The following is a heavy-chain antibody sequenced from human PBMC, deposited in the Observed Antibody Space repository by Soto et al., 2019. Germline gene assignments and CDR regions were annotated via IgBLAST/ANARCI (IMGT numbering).Heavy chain of an antibody. Sequence: EVQLLESGGGLVQPGGSLRLSCAASGFTFSSYAMSWVRQAPGKGLEWVSAISGSGGSTYYADSVKGRFTISRDNSKNPLYLQMNRLRAEDTAVYYCAKAMGATPYYYAMNVWGQGTTFTVSS. V-gene: IGHV3-23*01. CDR3: AKAMGATPYYYAMNV. J-gene: IGHJ6*02. D-gene: IGHD1-26*01. CDR1: GFTFSSYA. CDR2: ISGSGGST.